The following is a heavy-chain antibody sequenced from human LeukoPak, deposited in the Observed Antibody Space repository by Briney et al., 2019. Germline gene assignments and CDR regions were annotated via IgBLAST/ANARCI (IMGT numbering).Heavy chain of an antibody. Sequence: GGSLRLSCAASGCTFSSYAMHWVRQAPGKGLEWVAVISYDGSNKYYADSVKGRFTISRDNSKNTIYLQMNSLRAEDTALYFCARDTGTYYDFWGSYLSYGMDVWGQGTTVAVSS. CDR1: GCTFSSYA. CDR3: ARDTGTYYDFWGSYLSYGMDV. D-gene: IGHD3-3*01. CDR2: ISYDGSNK. V-gene: IGHV3-30*04. J-gene: IGHJ6*02.